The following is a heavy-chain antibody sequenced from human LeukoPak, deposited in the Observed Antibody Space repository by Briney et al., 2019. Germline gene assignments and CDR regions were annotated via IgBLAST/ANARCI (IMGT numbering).Heavy chain of an antibody. J-gene: IGHJ4*02. CDR1: GGSISSGSYY. V-gene: IGHV4-61*02. D-gene: IGHD3-22*01. Sequence: SETLSLTCTVSGGSISSGSYYWSWIRQPAGKGLEWIGRIYTSGSTNYNPSLKSRVTISVDTSKNQFSLKLSSVTAADTAVYYCARDPYYDSSGYLNSWGQGTLVTVSS. CDR3: ARDPYYDSSGYLNS. CDR2: IYTSGST.